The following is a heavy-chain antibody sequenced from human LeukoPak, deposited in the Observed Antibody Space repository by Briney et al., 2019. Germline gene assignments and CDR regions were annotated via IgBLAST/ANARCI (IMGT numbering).Heavy chain of an antibody. J-gene: IGHJ4*02. Sequence: GGSLRLSCAASGFTFSSYGMHWVRQAPGKGLEWVAFIRYDGSNKYYADSVKGRFTISRDNSKNTLYLQMNSLRAGDTAVYYCAKGRPALIDYWGQGTLVTVSS. D-gene: IGHD3-16*02. CDR1: GFTFSSYG. V-gene: IGHV3-30*02. CDR2: IRYDGSNK. CDR3: AKGRPALIDY.